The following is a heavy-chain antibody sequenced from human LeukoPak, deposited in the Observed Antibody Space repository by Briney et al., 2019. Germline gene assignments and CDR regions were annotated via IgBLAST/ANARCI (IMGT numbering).Heavy chain of an antibody. CDR1: GYTFTSYD. J-gene: IGHJ4*02. V-gene: IGHV1-18*01. D-gene: IGHD6-19*01. Sequence: ASVKVSCKASGYTFTSYDINWVRQATGQGLEWMGWMNPNNGNTNYAQKLQGRVTMTTDTSTSTAYMELRSLRSDDTAVYYCARLSSGRYYFDYWGQGTLVTVSS. CDR2: MNPNNGNT. CDR3: ARLSSGRYYFDY.